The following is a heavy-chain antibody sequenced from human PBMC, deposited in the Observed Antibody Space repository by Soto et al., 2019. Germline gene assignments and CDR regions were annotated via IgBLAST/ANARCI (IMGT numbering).Heavy chain of an antibody. J-gene: IGHJ6*02. CDR1: GGSISSGGYY. D-gene: IGHD3-3*01. CDR3: AGGPGGFWSGYYPTKYYYGMDV. Sequence: QVQLQESGPGLVKPSQTLSLTCTVSGGSISSGGYYWSWIRQHPGKGLEWIGYIYYSGSTYYNPSLKNRVNLSGNIVKDPFSLKVSFWDGAGQAGYFWAGGPGGFWSGYYPTKYYYGMDVWGQGTTVTVSS. V-gene: IGHV4-31*03. CDR2: IYYSGST.